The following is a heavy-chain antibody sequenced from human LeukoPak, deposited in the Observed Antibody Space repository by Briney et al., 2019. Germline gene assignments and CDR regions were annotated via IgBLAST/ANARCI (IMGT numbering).Heavy chain of an antibody. CDR2: IYHSGST. CDR3: ARGGDGYNYGVWAFDI. Sequence: PSETLSLTCTVSGYSISSGYYWGWIRQPPGKGLEWIGSIYHSGSTYYNPSLKNRVTISVDTSKNQFSLKLSSVTAADTAVYYCARGGDGYNYGVWAFDIWGQGTMVTVSS. J-gene: IGHJ3*02. D-gene: IGHD5-24*01. CDR1: GYSISSGYY. V-gene: IGHV4-38-2*02.